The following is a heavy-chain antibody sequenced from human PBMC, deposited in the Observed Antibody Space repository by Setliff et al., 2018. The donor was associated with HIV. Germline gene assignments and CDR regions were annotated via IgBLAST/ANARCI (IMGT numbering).Heavy chain of an antibody. Sequence: GESLTISCAASGFTFSSYAMSWVRQAPGKGLEWVSSISGSGVGTHYADSVKGRFTISRDTSKDTLYLDMNSLRAEDTATYYCAKALVIVVVPASTTFDSWGQGTLVTVSS. J-gene: IGHJ4*02. CDR2: ISGSGVGT. CDR3: AKALVIVVVPASTTFDS. CDR1: GFTFSSYA. V-gene: IGHV3-23*01. D-gene: IGHD2-2*03.